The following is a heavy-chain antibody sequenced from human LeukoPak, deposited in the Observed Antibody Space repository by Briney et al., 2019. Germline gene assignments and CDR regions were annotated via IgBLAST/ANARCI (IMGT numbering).Heavy chain of an antibody. J-gene: IGHJ4*02. Sequence: PGGSLRLSCAASGFTFSSYSMNWVRQAPGKGLEWVSYISSSSSTIYYADSVKGRFTISRDNAKNSLYLQMNSLRAEDTAVYYCAKVRAGWYFDYWGQGTLVTVSS. CDR1: GFTFSSYS. CDR2: ISSSSSTI. D-gene: IGHD3-10*01. CDR3: AKVRAGWYFDY. V-gene: IGHV3-48*04.